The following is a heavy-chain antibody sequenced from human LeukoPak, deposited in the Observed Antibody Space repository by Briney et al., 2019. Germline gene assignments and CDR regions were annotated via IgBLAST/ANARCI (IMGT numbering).Heavy chain of an antibody. CDR1: GFTFGDYW. Sequence: GPLRLSCTAYGFTFGDYWMTWIRQPPGKGLEWIGEINHSGSTNYNPSLKSRVTISVDTSKNQFSLKLSSVTAADTAVYYCARGRGPPYYYGSGPVKYYFDYWGQGTLVTVSS. CDR3: ARGRGPPYYYGSGPVKYYFDY. V-gene: IGHV4-34*01. J-gene: IGHJ4*02. CDR2: INHSGST. D-gene: IGHD3-10*01.